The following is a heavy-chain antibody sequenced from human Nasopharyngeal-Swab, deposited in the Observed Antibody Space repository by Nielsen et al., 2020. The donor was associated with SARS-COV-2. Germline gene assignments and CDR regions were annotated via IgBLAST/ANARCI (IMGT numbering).Heavy chain of an antibody. D-gene: IGHD5-18*01. V-gene: IGHV3-7*03. CDR1: GFTFSSYW. Sequence: GESLKIPCAASGFTFSSYWMSWVRQAPGKGLEWVANIKQDGSEKYYVDPVKGRFTISRDNAKNSLYLQMNSLRAEDTAVYYWARDSRGYSYGYIYFDYWGQGTLVTVSS. CDR2: IKQDGSEK. CDR3: ARDSRGYSYGYIYFDY. J-gene: IGHJ4*02.